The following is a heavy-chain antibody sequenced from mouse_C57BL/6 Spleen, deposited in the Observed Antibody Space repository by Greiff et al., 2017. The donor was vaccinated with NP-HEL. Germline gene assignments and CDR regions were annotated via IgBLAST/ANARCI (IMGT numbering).Heavy chain of an antibody. D-gene: IGHD4-1*01. CDR2: INPSTGGT. V-gene: IGHV1-42*01. CDR1: GYSFTGYY. CDR3: ARGILGRDYFDY. J-gene: IGHJ2*01. Sequence: VQLQQSGPELVKPGASVKISCKASGYSFTGYYMNWVKQSPEKSLEWIGEINPSTGGTTYNQKFKAKATLTVDKSSSTAYMQLKSLTSEDSAVYYCARGILGRDYFDYWGQGTTLTVSS.